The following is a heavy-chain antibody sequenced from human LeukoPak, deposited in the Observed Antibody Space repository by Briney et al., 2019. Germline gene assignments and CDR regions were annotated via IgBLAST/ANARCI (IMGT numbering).Heavy chain of an antibody. Sequence: VASVNVSCKASGGTFSSYAISRVRQAPGQGLEWMGGIIPIFGTANYAQMFQGRVTITADESTSTAYMELSSLRSEDTAVYYCAITPDYYDSSGYYFRWFDPWGQGTLVTVSS. CDR2: IIPIFGTA. J-gene: IGHJ5*02. V-gene: IGHV1-69*13. CDR3: AITPDYYDSSGYYFRWFDP. D-gene: IGHD3-22*01. CDR1: GGTFSSYA.